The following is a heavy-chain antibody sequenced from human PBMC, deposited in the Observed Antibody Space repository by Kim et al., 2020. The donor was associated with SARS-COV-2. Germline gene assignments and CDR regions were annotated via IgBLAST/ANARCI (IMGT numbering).Heavy chain of an antibody. CDR2: ISSSSSYI. V-gene: IGHV3-21*01. CDR3: ARVVTPMIVVVNDAFDI. D-gene: IGHD3-22*01. Sequence: GGSLRLSCAASGFTFSSYSMNWVRQAPGKGLEWVSSISSSSSYIYYADSVKGRFTISRDNAKNSLYLQMNSLRAEDTAVYYCARVVTPMIVVVNDAFDIWGQGTMVTVSS. CDR1: GFTFSSYS. J-gene: IGHJ3*02.